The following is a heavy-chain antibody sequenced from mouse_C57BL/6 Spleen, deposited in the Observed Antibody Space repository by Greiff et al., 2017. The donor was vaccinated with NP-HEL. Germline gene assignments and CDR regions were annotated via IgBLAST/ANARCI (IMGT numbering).Heavy chain of an antibody. CDR3: SSVLRYYYDLGD. CDR1: GYTFTNYW. J-gene: IGHJ4*01. CDR2: IYPGGGYT. V-gene: IGHV1-63*01. D-gene: IGHD6-1*01. Sequence: QVQLQQSGAELVRPGTSVKMSCKASGYTFTNYWIGWAKQRPGHGLEWIGDIYPGGGYTKYNEKFKGKATLTADKSSSTAYMQFSSLTSEDSAIYYWSSVLRYYYDLGDRGPRITVTVAS.